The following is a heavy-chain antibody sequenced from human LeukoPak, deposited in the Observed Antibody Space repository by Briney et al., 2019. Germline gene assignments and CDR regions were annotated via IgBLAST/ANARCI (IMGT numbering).Heavy chain of an antibody. V-gene: IGHV3-33*01. Sequence: QPGRSLRLSCAASGFSFNTHGMHWVRLAPGTGLEWVAIIWYDGSNKNYADSVKGRFSISRDNSRNTLYLQLNNLRDEDTAIYYCARDLSGWSPFDYWGQGTQVTVSS. CDR2: IWYDGSNK. CDR1: GFSFNTHG. J-gene: IGHJ4*02. D-gene: IGHD6-19*01. CDR3: ARDLSGWSPFDY.